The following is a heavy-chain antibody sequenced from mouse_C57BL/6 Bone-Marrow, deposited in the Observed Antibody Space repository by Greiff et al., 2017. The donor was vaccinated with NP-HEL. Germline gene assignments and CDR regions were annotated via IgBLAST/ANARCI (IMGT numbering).Heavy chain of an antibody. CDR3: ARCYYDYDQAWFAY. Sequence: QVQLQQPGAELVKPGASVKLSCKASGYTFTSYWMHWVKQRPGQGLEWIGMIHPNSGSTNYNEKFKSKATLTVVKSSSTAYMQLSSLTSEDSAVYYCARCYYDYDQAWFAYWGQGTLVTVSA. J-gene: IGHJ3*01. D-gene: IGHD2-4*01. V-gene: IGHV1-64*01. CDR1: GYTFTSYW. CDR2: IHPNSGST.